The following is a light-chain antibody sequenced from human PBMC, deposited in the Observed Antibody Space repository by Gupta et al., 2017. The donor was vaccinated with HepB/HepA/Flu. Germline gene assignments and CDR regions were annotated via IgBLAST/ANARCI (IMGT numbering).Light chain of an antibody. CDR3: LLYYGGTWV. J-gene: IGLJ3*02. CDR2: GTT. CDR1: TGTVTSGYY. Sequence: QTVVPQEPSLTVSPGGTVTLTCASSTGTVTSGYYPNWFQQKPGQALRALIHGTTNTPSRTPARFSGSLLGGKAALTLSGVQPEDEAEYYCLLYYGGTWVFGGGTKLTVL. V-gene: IGLV7-43*01.